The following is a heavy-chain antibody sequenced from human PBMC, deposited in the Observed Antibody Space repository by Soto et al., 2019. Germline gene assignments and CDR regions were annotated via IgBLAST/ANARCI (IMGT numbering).Heavy chain of an antibody. Sequence: QVRLVQSAAEVKKPGASVKVSCKASGYTFNIYQISWVRQAPGQGLEWMGWISPYRGDTNYAQRFQGRVTLTTDTSTSTAYMELRSLRSDDTAVYYCARVKNRDLLWFDKFGQGTLVTVSS. CDR2: ISPYRGDT. J-gene: IGHJ5*02. V-gene: IGHV1-18*04. CDR1: GYTFNIYQ. CDR3: ARVKNRDLLWFDK. D-gene: IGHD3-10*01.